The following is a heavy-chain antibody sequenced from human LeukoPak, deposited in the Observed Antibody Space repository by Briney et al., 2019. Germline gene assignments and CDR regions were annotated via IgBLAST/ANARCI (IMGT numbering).Heavy chain of an antibody. D-gene: IGHD5-12*01. CDR3: AKAGGYSDYDLTYDDY. J-gene: IGHJ4*02. CDR1: GFTFSSFG. Sequence: GGSLRLSCAASGFTFSSFGTSWVRQAPGKGLEWVSAISGSGGSTYYADSVEGRVTISRDNSKKTLYLQMNSLRAEDTALYYCAKAGGYSDYDLTYDDYWGQGTLVTVSS. CDR2: ISGSGGST. V-gene: IGHV3-23*01.